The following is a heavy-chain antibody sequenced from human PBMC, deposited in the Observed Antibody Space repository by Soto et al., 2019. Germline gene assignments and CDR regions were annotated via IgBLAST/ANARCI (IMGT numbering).Heavy chain of an antibody. J-gene: IGHJ4*02. CDR3: ARSSITMIVVVTDPFDY. CDR2: ISYDGSNK. D-gene: IGHD3-22*01. V-gene: IGHV3-30-3*01. Sequence: QVQLVESGGGVVQPGRSLRLSCAASGFTFSSYAMHWVRQAPGKGLEWVAVISYDGSNKYDADSVKGRFTSSRDNSKNTLYLQMNSLRAEDTAVYYCARSSITMIVVVTDPFDYWGQGTLVTVSS. CDR1: GFTFSSYA.